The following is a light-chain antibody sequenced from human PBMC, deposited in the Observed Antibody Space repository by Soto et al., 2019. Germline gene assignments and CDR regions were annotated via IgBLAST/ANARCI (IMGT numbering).Light chain of an antibody. CDR1: SSDVGGYNY. V-gene: IGLV2-14*01. J-gene: IGLJ3*02. Sequence: QAVVTQPASVSGSPGQSITISCTGTSSDVGGYNYVSWYQQHPAKAPKLIIYEVSNRPSGISNRFSGSKSGNTASLTISGLQAEDEANYYCSSYTSSNSYVLFGGGTKLTVL. CDR3: SSYTSSNSYVL. CDR2: EVS.